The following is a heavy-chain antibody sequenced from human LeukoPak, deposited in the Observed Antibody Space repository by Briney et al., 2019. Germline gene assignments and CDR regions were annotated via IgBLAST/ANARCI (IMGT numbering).Heavy chain of an antibody. CDR2: ISSSSSYI. Sequence: GGSLRLSCTASGFTFSSYSMNWVRQAPGKGLEWVSSISSSSSYIYYADSVKGRFTISRDNAKNSLYLQMNSLRAEDTAVYYCARPYSSSWLSDYWGQGTLVTVSS. CDR3: ARPYSSSWLSDY. J-gene: IGHJ4*02. D-gene: IGHD6-13*01. CDR1: GFTFSSYS. V-gene: IGHV3-21*01.